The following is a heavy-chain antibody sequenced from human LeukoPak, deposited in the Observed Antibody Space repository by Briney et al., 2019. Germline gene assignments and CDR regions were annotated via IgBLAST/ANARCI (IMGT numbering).Heavy chain of an antibody. V-gene: IGHV4-59*01. CDR3: VRSGRDGYNYYAD. CDR2: IYYSGSN. CDR1: GCSMSPYH. J-gene: IGHJ4*02. Sequence: SESLSLTCAVSGCSMSPYHWDWIRQPPGKGLEWAGYIYYSGSNNYNPSLNSRVTISVDTSKNQFSLKMSSVTAADTAVYYCVRSGRDGYNYYADWGQGPLVTVSS. D-gene: IGHD5-24*01.